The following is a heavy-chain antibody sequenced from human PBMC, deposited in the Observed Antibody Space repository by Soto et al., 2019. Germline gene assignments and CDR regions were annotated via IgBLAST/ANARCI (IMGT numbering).Heavy chain of an antibody. J-gene: IGHJ2*01. CDR2: IIPIFGTA. CDR3: ARDIGQIPYDITTRNWYFDL. CDR1: GGTFSSYA. V-gene: IGHV1-69*13. Sequence: SVKVSCKASGGTFSSYAISWVRQAPGQGLEWMGGIIPIFGTANYAQKFQGRATITADESTSTAYMELSSLRSEDTAVYYCARDIGQIPYDITTRNWYFDLWGRGTLVTVSS. D-gene: IGHD3-22*01.